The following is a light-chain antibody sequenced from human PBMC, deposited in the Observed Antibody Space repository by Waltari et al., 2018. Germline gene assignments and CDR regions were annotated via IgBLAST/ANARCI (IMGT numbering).Light chain of an antibody. CDR1: QDISIY. Sequence: DIQMTQSPSSMSASVGDRVSITCQASQDISIYLSWYQQKPGKAPKVLIYDASNLETGVPSRFTGSRSGTDFTFTINSLQPEDIATYYCQQYKDLPRTFGQGTKVEIK. J-gene: IGKJ1*01. V-gene: IGKV1-33*01. CDR3: QQYKDLPRT. CDR2: DAS.